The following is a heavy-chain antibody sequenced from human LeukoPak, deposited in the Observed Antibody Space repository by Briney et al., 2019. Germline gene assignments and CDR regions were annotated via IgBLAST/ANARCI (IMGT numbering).Heavy chain of an antibody. CDR2: ISSGSSYI. V-gene: IGHV3-21*01. CDR1: GFTFSTYS. CDR3: ATQIAVAGDWYFDL. J-gene: IGHJ2*01. D-gene: IGHD6-19*01. Sequence: PGGSLRLSCAASGFTFSTYSMNWVRQAPGKGLEWVSSISSGSSYIYYADSVKGRFTISGDNAKNSPYLQMNSLRAEDTAVYYCATQIAVAGDWYFDLWGRGTLVTVSS.